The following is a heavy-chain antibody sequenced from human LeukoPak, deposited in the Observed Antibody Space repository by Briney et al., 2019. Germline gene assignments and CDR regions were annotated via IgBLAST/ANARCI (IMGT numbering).Heavy chain of an antibody. D-gene: IGHD3-22*01. CDR2: IRNKADSYTT. Sequence: PSETLSLTCTVSGGSISRYYWSWIRQPPGKGLEWLGRIRNKADSYTTEYAASVKGRFTISRDDSKNSLYLQMNSLKTEDTAVYYCTRRDSSGYYSFDYWGQGTLVTVSS. CDR3: TRRDSSGYYSFDY. V-gene: IGHV3-72*01. J-gene: IGHJ4*02. CDR1: GGSISRYY.